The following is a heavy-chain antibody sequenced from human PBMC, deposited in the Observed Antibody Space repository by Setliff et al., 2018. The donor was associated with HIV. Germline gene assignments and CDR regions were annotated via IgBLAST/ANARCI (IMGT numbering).Heavy chain of an antibody. CDR2: IYYTWST. J-gene: IGHJ5*02. CDR1: GGSVGSGSYY. Sequence: PSETLSLTCTVSGGSVGSGSYYWSWIRQPPGKGLEYIGYIYYTWSTTYNPSLKSRVSMSIDTSKNQFSLELTSVTAADTAVYYCARHDCGGDCSINWFDPWGQGTLVTVSS. CDR3: ARHDCGGDCSINWFDP. V-gene: IGHV4-61*01. D-gene: IGHD2-21*02.